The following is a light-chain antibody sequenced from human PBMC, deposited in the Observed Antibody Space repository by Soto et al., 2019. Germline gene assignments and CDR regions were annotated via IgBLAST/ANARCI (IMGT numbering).Light chain of an antibody. CDR2: GAS. J-gene: IGKJ4*01. CDR3: QQYDTWPPLT. Sequence: EIVMTQSPATLSVSPEERATLSCRASQNVGTKLAWYQQKPGQAPRLLIYGASTRATDIPARFSGSGSGTEFTLTISSLQSEDFAVYYCQQYDTWPPLTFGGGTKVEIK. CDR1: QNVGTK. V-gene: IGKV3-15*01.